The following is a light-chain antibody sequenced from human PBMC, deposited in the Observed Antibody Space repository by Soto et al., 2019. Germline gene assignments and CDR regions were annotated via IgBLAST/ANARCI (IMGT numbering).Light chain of an antibody. J-gene: IGKJ4*01. CDR1: QGISSD. Sequence: DIQLTQSPSFLSASVGDRVTITCRASQGISSDLAWYQQKPGKAPKLLIYPASTLQSGVTSRFSGSGSGREFTLTISSLQPEDCATYSCQQLNSYSLTFGGGTKVEI. CDR2: PAS. CDR3: QQLNSYSLT. V-gene: IGKV1-9*01.